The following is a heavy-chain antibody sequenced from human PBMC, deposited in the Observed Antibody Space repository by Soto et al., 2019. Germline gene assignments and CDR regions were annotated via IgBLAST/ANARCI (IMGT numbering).Heavy chain of an antibody. D-gene: IGHD2-15*01. Sequence: XGSLLLSGVASGFIFDSYAMNWVRQAPGKGLEWVSYISPGGDRIYYAESLKGRITISRDNARNSLSLQMDILSDEDTAIYYCVRGGGGGLFDPWGQGTMVTVSS. CDR2: ISPGGDRI. CDR1: GFIFDSYA. CDR3: VRGGGGGLFDP. J-gene: IGHJ5*02. V-gene: IGHV3-48*02.